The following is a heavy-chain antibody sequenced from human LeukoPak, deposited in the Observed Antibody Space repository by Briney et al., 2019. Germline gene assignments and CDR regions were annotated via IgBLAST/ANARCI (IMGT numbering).Heavy chain of an antibody. V-gene: IGHV3-20*04. CDR1: GFTFDDYG. CDR2: INWNGGST. CDR3: GKDHIPLELPCDF. Sequence: GGSLRLSCAASGFTFDDYGMSWVRQAPGKGLEWVSGINWNGGSTGYADSVKGRFTISRDNSNNTLYLHMSSLRAEDTAVYYCGKDHIPLELPCDFWGQGTLVTVSS. J-gene: IGHJ4*02. D-gene: IGHD1-7*01.